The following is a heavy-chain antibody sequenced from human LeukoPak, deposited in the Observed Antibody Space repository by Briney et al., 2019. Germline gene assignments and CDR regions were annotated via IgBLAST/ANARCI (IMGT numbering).Heavy chain of an antibody. V-gene: IGHV3-23*01. CDR2: ISGSVGST. Sequence: GGSLRLSCAASGFTFSTYAMSCVRQAPGKGLEWVSGISGSVGSTNYADSVKGRFTISRDNSKNSQYLQMNSLRAEDTAVYYCARGSYNPFDYWGQGTLVTVSS. CDR1: GFTFSTYA. CDR3: ARGSYNPFDY. J-gene: IGHJ4*02. D-gene: IGHD3-16*01.